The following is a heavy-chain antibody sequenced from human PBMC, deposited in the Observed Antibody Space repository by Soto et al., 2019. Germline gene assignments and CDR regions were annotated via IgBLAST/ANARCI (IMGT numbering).Heavy chain of an antibody. CDR1: GFTFSSYG. V-gene: IGHV3-33*01. D-gene: IGHD6-19*01. CDR2: IWYDGSNK. Sequence: QVQLVESGGGVVQPGRSLRLSCAASGFTFSSYGMHWVRQAPGKGLEWVAVIWYDGSNKYYAESVKGRFTISRDNSKNTLYLQMNSLRAEDTAVYYCARDSHVGNGWQLTADYWGQGTLVTVSS. CDR3: ARDSHVGNGWQLTADY. J-gene: IGHJ4*02.